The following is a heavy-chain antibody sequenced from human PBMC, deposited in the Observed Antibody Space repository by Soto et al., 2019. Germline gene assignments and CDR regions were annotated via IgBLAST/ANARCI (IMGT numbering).Heavy chain of an antibody. D-gene: IGHD3-3*01. CDR3: AKGVLRFWELLFDY. CDR1: GFTFDDYA. Sequence: PGGSLRLSCAASGFTFDDYAMHWVRQAPGKGLEWVSGISWNSGSIGYADSVKGRFTISRDNAKNSLYLQMNSLRAEDTALYYCAKGVLRFWELLFDYWGEGTLVTDSS. CDR2: ISWNSGSI. J-gene: IGHJ4*02. V-gene: IGHV3-9*01.